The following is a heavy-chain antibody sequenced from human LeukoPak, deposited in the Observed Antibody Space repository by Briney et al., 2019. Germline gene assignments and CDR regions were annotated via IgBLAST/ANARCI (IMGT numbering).Heavy chain of an antibody. CDR2: ISYDGSNK. J-gene: IGHJ3*02. CDR3: ARGQRRAYYYDSSGYFDAFDI. CDR1: GFTFSSYA. V-gene: IGHV3-30-3*01. Sequence: GGSLRLSCAASGFTFSSYAMHWVRQAPGKGLEWVAVISYDGSNKYYADSVKGRFTISRDNSKNTLYLQMNSLRAEDTAVYYCARGQRRAYYYDSSGYFDAFDIWGQGTVVTVSS. D-gene: IGHD3-22*01.